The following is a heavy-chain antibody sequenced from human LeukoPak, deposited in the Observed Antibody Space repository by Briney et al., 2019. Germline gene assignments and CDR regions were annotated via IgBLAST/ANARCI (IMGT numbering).Heavy chain of an antibody. CDR3: AKRDGYV. Sequence: GGSLRLSCAASGFRFSSYDMSWDRQAPGKGLEWVSAIRESGESTYYADSVKGRFTISRDSSKNTLFLQMNSLRAEDTAVYYCAKRDGYVWGQGTLVTVSS. CDR1: GFRFSSYD. V-gene: IGHV3-23*01. D-gene: IGHD3-10*02. CDR2: IRESGEST. J-gene: IGHJ4*02.